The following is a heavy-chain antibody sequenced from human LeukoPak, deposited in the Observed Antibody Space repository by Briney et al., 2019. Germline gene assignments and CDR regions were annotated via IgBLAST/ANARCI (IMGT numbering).Heavy chain of an antibody. CDR2: INSDGSST. Sequence: PGGSLRLSCAASGFTFSTYWMHWVRQAPGKGLVWVSRINSDGSSTTYADSVKGRFTISRDNAKNTLYLQMNSLRAEDTAVYYCARDRGKIWFGEGLDYWGQGTRVTVSS. CDR1: GFTFSTYW. CDR3: ARDRGKIWFGEGLDY. J-gene: IGHJ4*02. D-gene: IGHD3-10*01. V-gene: IGHV3-74*01.